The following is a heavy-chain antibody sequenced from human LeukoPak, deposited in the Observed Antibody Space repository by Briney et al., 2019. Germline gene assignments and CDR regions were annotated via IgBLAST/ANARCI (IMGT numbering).Heavy chain of an antibody. CDR2: IIPILGIA. CDR3: ASTYYDSSGYYYFFDY. V-gene: IGHV1-69*04. D-gene: IGHD3-22*01. J-gene: IGHJ4*02. CDR1: GGTFSSYA. Sequence: SVKVSCKASGGTFSSYAISWVRQAPGQGLEWMGRIIPILGIANYAQKFQGRVTITADKSTSTAYMELSSLRSEDAAVYYCASTYYDSSGYYYFFDYWGQGTLVTVSS.